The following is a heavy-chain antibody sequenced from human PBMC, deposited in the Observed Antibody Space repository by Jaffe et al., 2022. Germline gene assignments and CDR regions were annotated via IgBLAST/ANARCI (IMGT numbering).Heavy chain of an antibody. CDR1: GGSVSSGSYY. CDR3: ARDGPGSNYVGYYYYYMDV. V-gene: IGHV4-61*01. D-gene: IGHD4-4*01. CDR2: IYYSGST. J-gene: IGHJ6*03. Sequence: QVQLQESGPGLVKPSETLSLTCTVSGGSVSSGSYYWSWIRQPPGKGLEWIGYIYYSGSTNYNPSLKSRVTISVDTSKNQFSLKLSSVTAADTAVYYCARDGPGSNYVGYYYYYMDVWGKGTTVTVSS.